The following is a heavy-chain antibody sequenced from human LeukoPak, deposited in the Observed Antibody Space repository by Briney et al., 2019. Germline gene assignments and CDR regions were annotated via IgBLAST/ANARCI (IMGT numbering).Heavy chain of an antibody. V-gene: IGHV1-18*01. Sequence: ASVKVSCKTSGYTFTSYGLSWVRQAPGQGLEWMGCIITYNGNTYYSQKLQGRVTITTDTSTSTAYMELRSLRSDDTAVYYCAKTTVTSEEYFYYYMDVWGKGPTVTVSS. J-gene: IGHJ6*03. CDR1: GYTFTSYG. D-gene: IGHD4-17*01. CDR3: AKTTVTSEEYFYYYMDV. CDR2: IITYNGNT.